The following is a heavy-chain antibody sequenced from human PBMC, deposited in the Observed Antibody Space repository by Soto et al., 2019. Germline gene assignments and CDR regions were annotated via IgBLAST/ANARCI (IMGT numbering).Heavy chain of an antibody. V-gene: IGHV3-30*18. J-gene: IGHJ5*02. CDR1: GFAFSNQG. Sequence: QEPLVESGGGVVQPGRSLRLACAASGFAFSNQGMHWVRRAPGKGLEWVALISHDGQNIYYADSVKGRFAVSRDNSKNILFLQLSSLRLNDTAVYYCAKVESGYPEDFYSWGLGTMVTVSS. D-gene: IGHD3-3*01. CDR3: AKVESGYPEDFYS. CDR2: ISHDGQNI.